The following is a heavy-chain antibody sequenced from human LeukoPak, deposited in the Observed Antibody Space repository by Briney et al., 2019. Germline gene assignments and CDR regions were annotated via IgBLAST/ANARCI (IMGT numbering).Heavy chain of an antibody. V-gene: IGHV1-2*02. D-gene: IGHD2-2*01. CDR2: INPNSGGT. CDR3: ATNAAAIDAFDI. J-gene: IGHJ3*02. CDR1: GGTFSSYA. Sequence: ASVKVSCKASGGTFSSYAISWVRQAPGQGLEWMGWINPNSGGTNYAQKFQGGVTMTRDTSISTAYMELSRLRSEDTAVYYCATNAAAIDAFDIWGQGTMVTVSS.